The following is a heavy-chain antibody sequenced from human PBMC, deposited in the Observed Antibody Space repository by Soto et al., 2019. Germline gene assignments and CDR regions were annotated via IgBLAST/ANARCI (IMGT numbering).Heavy chain of an antibody. V-gene: IGHV3-23*01. Sequence: EVQLLESGGGLVQPGGSLRLSCAASGFTFTSYAMSWVRQAPGKGLEWVSAISGSGGSTYYADSVKGRFTISRDNSKNTLYLQMNSLRAEDTAVDYCARQGGGYYFAFDYWGQGSLVTVSS. D-gene: IGHD3-3*01. CDR1: GFTFTSYA. J-gene: IGHJ4*02. CDR2: ISGSGGST. CDR3: ARQGGGYYFAFDY.